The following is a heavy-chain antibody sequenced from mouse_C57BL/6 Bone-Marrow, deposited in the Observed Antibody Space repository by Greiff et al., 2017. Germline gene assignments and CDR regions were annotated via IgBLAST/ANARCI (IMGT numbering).Heavy chain of an antibody. CDR1: GFTFSSYA. Sequence: EVQGVESGGGLVKPGGSLKLSCAASGFTFSSYAMSWVRQTPEKRLEWVATISDGGSYTYYPDNVKGRFTISRDNAKNNLYLQMSHLKSEDTAMYYWARGAVTYYFDYWGQGTTLTVSS. D-gene: IGHD2-2*01. J-gene: IGHJ2*01. CDR2: ISDGGSYT. V-gene: IGHV5-4*01. CDR3: ARGAVTYYFDY.